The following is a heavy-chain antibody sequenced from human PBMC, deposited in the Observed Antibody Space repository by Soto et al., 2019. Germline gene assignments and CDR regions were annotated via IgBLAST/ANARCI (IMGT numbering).Heavy chain of an antibody. CDR1: GFTFTSSA. CDR3: AAHLYYYDSSGYYNFDY. CDR2: IVVGSGNT. V-gene: IGHV1-58*01. Sequence: ASVKVSCKASGFTFTSSAVQWVRQARGQRLEWIGWIVVGSGNTNYAQKFQERVTITRDMSTSTAYMELSSLRSEDTAVYYCAAHLYYYDSSGYYNFDYWGQGTLVTVSS. D-gene: IGHD3-22*01. J-gene: IGHJ4*02.